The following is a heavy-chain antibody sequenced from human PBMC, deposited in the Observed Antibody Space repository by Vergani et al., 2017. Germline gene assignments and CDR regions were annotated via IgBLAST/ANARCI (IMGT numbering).Heavy chain of an antibody. CDR1: GGSISSYY. V-gene: IGHV4-4*07. D-gene: IGHD2-2*01. J-gene: IGHJ6*02. CDR2: IYTSGST. CDR3: AREGYCSSTSCGGRGMYV. Sequence: QVQLQESGPGLVKPSETLSLTCTVSGGSISSYYWSWIRLPAGKGLELIGRIYTSGSTNYNPSLKSRVTISVDTSKTQFSLKLSSVTAADTAVYYCAREGYCSSTSCGGRGMYVWGQGTTVTVS.